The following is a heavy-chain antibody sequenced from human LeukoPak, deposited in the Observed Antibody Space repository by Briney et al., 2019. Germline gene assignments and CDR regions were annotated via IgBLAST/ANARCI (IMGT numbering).Heavy chain of an antibody. J-gene: IGHJ4*02. D-gene: IGHD3-10*01. V-gene: IGHV3-23*01. CDR3: AKGKAGFGELFD. CDR1: GFTLRDCA. CDR2: MSRNSAKT. Sequence: PGGSLRLACRACGFTLRDCAMSWFRGARGGGVVWVSSMSRNSAKTYYADSVKGRFTISRDETNNTLFLQMNSLRAGDTALYYCAKGKAGFGELFDWGPGTLVTVSS.